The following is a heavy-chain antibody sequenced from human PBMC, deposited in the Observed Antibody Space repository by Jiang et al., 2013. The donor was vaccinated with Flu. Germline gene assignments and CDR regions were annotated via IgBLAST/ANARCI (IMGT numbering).Heavy chain of an antibody. J-gene: IGHJ4*02. V-gene: IGHV4-59*08. Sequence: GLVKPSETLSLTCTVSGGSISSYYWSWIRQPPGKGLEWIGYIYYSGSTNYNPSLKSRVTISVDTSKNQFSLKLSSVTAADTAVYYCARGGAAAGRFDYWGQGTLVTVSS. CDR2: IYYSGST. CDR3: ARGGAAAGRFDY. CDR1: GGSISSYY. D-gene: IGHD6-13*01.